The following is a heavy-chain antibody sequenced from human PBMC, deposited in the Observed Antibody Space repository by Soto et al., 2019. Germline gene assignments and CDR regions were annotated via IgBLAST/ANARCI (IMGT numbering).Heavy chain of an antibody. Sequence: ASVKVSCKASGYTFTSYYMHWLRQAPGQGLEWMGIINPSGGSTSYAQKFQGRVTMTRDTSTSTVYMELSSLRSEDTAVYYCASEDKGGKSDYWGQGTLVTVSS. CDR3: ASEDKGGKSDY. D-gene: IGHD1-1*01. CDR2: INPSGGST. V-gene: IGHV1-46*01. CDR1: GYTFTSYY. J-gene: IGHJ4*02.